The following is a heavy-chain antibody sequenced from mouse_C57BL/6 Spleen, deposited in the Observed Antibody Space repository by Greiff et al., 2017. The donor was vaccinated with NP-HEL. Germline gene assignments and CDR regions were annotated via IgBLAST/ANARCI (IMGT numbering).Heavy chain of an antibody. J-gene: IGHJ3*01. V-gene: IGHV5-4*01. Sequence: EVQGVESGGGLVKPGGSLKLSCAASGFTFSSYAMSWVRQTPEKRLEWVATISDGGSYNYYPDNVKGRFTISRDNAKNNLYLQMSHPKSEDTAMYYCARDAYYSNTAWFAYWGQGTLVTVSA. CDR3: ARDAYYSNTAWFAY. CDR1: GFTFSSYA. D-gene: IGHD2-5*01. CDR2: ISDGGSYN.